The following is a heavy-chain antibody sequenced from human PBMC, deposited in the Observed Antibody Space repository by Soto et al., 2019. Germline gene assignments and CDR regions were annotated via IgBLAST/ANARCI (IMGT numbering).Heavy chain of an antibody. CDR1: GYSFTTYW. Sequence: GESLKISCKGSGYSFTTYWIGWVRQMPGKGQEWKGIIYPGDSDTRYSPSFQGRFTISRDDSKSIAYLQMNSLKTEDTAVYYCTIYGGNSTWYYFDYWGQGTLVTVSS. V-gene: IGHV5-51*01. CDR3: TIYGGNSTWYYFDY. CDR2: IYPGDSDT. D-gene: IGHD2-21*02. J-gene: IGHJ4*02.